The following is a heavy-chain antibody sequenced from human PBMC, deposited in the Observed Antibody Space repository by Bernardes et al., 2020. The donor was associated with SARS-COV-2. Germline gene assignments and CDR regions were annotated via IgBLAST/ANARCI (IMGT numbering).Heavy chain of an antibody. CDR3: ARQHCTGGDCYSRYYYGMDV. D-gene: IGHD2-21*02. CDR1: GGSISNYNFF. V-gene: IGHV4-39*01. CDR2: THYGGST. J-gene: IGHJ6*02. Sequence: SETLSLTCTVSGGSISNYNFFWGWIRQPPGKGLEWIGITHYGGSTYYNPSLKSRVTIAADTSKNQFSLKLRSVTAADTAVYYCARQHCTGGDCYSRYYYGMDVWGQGTTVTVSS.